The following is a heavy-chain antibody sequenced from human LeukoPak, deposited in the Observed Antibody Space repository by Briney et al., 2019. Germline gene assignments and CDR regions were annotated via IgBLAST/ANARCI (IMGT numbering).Heavy chain of an antibody. J-gene: IGHJ3*02. CDR1: GLTVTTYA. V-gene: IGHV1-18*01. D-gene: IGHD1-14*01. CDR3: ASYRNGAFDI. Sequence: ASVKVSCKTSGLTVTTYAISWVRQAPRLGLECMGWISAYNGDTNYAQNVQDRVTMTTDTSTSTAYLELRNLRSDDTAVYFCASYRNGAFDIWGQGTTITVSS. CDR2: ISAYNGDT.